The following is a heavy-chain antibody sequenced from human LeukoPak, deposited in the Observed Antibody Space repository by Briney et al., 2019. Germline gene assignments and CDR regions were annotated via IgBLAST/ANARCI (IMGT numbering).Heavy chain of an antibody. J-gene: IGHJ4*02. CDR1: GFTFSSYA. V-gene: IGHV3-30*04. CDR3: ARAKDIAVAGNYFDY. CDR2: ISYDGRNK. Sequence: GGSLRLSCAASGFTFSSYAMHWVRQAPGKGLEWVAVISYDGRNKYYADSVKGRFTISRDNSKNTLYLQMNSLRAEDTAVYYCARAKDIAVAGNYFDYWGQGTLVTVSS. D-gene: IGHD6-19*01.